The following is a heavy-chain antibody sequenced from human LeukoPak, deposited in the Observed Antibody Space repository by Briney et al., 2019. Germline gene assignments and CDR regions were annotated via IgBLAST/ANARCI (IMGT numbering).Heavy chain of an antibody. CDR2: INHSGST. Sequence: PSETLSLTCAVYGGSFSSYYWSWIRQPPGKGLEWIGEINHSGSTNYNPSLKSRVTISVDTSKNQFSLKLSSVTAADTAVYYCARSGMDYYDSSGYYVYWGQGTLVTVSS. V-gene: IGHV4-34*01. D-gene: IGHD3-22*01. CDR3: ARSGMDYYDSSGYYVY. J-gene: IGHJ4*02. CDR1: GGSFSSYY.